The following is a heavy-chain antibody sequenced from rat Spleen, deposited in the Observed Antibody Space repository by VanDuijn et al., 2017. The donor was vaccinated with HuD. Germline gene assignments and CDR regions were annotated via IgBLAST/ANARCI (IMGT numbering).Heavy chain of an antibody. J-gene: IGHJ2*01. CDR1: GFSLPDPC. CDR3: ARALYYPHY. CDR2: MWSGGST. Sequence: EVQLKESETGPVQPSQPLSLPCPVPGFSLPDPCLNWFRQPPGKGLEWIGVMWSGGSTAYNSALQSRLSISRDTSKSQVFIKMISLQTEDTAIYYCARALYYPHYWGQGVMVTVSS. V-gene: IGHV2S63*01. D-gene: IGHD1-1*01.